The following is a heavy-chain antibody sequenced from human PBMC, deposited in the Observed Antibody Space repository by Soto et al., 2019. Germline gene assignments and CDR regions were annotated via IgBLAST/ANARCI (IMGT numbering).Heavy chain of an antibody. J-gene: IGHJ4*02. CDR1: GFTFTNYG. D-gene: IGHD1-26*01. CDR3: TRDPYGGSRYYFYS. Sequence: QVQLVESGGGVDQPGRSLRLSCAASGFTFTNYGMHWVRQAPGKGLEWVAVIWYDGSNRFYADSVKGRFTISKDNSQNMLYLQMHRLRPEDTAVYYCTRDPYGGSRYYFYSWGQGTLVTVSS. CDR2: IWYDGSNR. V-gene: IGHV3-33*01.